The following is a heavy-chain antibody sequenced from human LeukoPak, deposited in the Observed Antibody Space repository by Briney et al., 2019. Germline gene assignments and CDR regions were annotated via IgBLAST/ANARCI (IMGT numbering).Heavy chain of an antibody. CDR1: GGTFSSYA. D-gene: IGHD6-13*01. J-gene: IGHJ6*03. CDR3: ARRIAAAGRGGYYYYYMDV. V-gene: IGHV1-18*01. Sequence: ASVKVSCKASGGTFSSYAISWVRQAPGQGLEWMGWISAYNGNTNYAQKLQGRVTMTTDTSTSTAYMELRSLRSDDTAVYYCARRIAAAGRGGYYYYYMDVWGKGTTVTISS. CDR2: ISAYNGNT.